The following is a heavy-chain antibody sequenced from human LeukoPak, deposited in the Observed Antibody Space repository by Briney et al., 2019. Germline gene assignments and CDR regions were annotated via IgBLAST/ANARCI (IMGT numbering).Heavy chain of an antibody. D-gene: IGHD1-1*01. Sequence: GALRLSCAASGFTFSSYSMNWVRQAPGKGLEWVSSISSSSSYIYYADSVKGRFTISRDNAKNSLYLQMNSLRAEDTAVYYCGGPRGNWYIFDYWGQGTLVTVSS. CDR2: ISSSSSYI. CDR1: GFTFSSYS. J-gene: IGHJ4*02. V-gene: IGHV3-21*01. CDR3: GGPRGNWYIFDY.